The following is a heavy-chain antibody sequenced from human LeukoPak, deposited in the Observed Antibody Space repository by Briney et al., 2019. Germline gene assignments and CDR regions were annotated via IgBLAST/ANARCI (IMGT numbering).Heavy chain of an antibody. CDR3: ARDMPYYDILTGDY. V-gene: IGHV1-2*02. CDR1: GYTFTGYY. CDR2: INPNSGGT. D-gene: IGHD3-9*01. J-gene: IGHJ4*02. Sequence: ASVKVSCKASGYTFTGYYMHWVRQAPGQGLEWMGWINPNSGGTNYAQKLQGRVTMTRDTSISTAYMELSRLRSDDTAVYYCARDMPYYDILTGDYWGQGTLVTVSS.